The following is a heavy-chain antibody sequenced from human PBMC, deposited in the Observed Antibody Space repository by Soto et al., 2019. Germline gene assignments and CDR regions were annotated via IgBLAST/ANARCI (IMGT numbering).Heavy chain of an antibody. CDR3: VGAMGSGSSAGVY. CDR2: FYSGGDT. J-gene: IGHJ4*02. V-gene: IGHV3-53*01. CDR1: GFTVNTKH. Sequence: EVELVESGGGLIQPGGSLRLSCAASGFTVNTKHMSWVRQAPGKGLEWVSVFYSGGDTNYADSVKGRFTISRDSAKNTLYLYMNSRRLDDTALYYCVGAMGSGSSAGVYWGQGTLVTVSS. D-gene: IGHD6-6*01.